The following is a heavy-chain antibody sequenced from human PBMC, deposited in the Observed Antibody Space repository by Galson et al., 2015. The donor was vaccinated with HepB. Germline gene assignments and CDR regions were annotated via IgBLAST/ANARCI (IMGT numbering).Heavy chain of an antibody. CDR2: ISWNSGSI. CDR3: AKDMAEEVEMGTFDI. D-gene: IGHD5-24*01. V-gene: IGHV3-9*01. Sequence: SMRLSCAASGFTFDDYAMHWVRQAPGKGLEWVSGISWNSGSIGYADSVKGRFTISRNNAKNSLYLQMNSLRAEDTALYYCAKDMAEEVEMGTFDIWGQGTMVTVSS. CDR1: GFTFDDYA. J-gene: IGHJ3*02.